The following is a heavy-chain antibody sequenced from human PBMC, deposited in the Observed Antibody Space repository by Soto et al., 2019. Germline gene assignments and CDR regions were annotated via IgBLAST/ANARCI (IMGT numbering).Heavy chain of an antibody. CDR1: GYTFTGYY. CDR3: ARGQAAVPNYYYYYGMDV. CDR2: INPNSGGT. J-gene: IGHJ6*02. V-gene: IGHV1-2*04. Sequence: QVQLVQSGAEVKKPGASVKVSCKASGYTFTGYYMHWVRQAPGQGLEWMGWINPNSGGTNYAQKFQGWVTMTRDTAISTAYMELSRLRSDDTAVYYCARGQAAVPNYYYYYGMDVWGQGTTVTVSS. D-gene: IGHD2-2*01.